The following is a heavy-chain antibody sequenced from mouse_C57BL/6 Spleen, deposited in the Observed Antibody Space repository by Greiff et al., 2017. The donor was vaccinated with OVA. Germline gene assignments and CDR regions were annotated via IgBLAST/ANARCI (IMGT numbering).Heavy chain of an antibody. Sequence: VQLKESGPGLVKPSQSLSLTCSVTGYSITSGYYWNWIRQFPGNKLEWMGYISYDGSNNYNPSLKNRISITRDTSKNQFFLKLNSVTTEDTATYYCAREKNGYYGYAMDYWGQGTSVTVSS. CDR3: AREKNGYYGYAMDY. CDR2: ISYDGSN. D-gene: IGHD2-3*01. J-gene: IGHJ4*01. CDR1: GYSITSGYY. V-gene: IGHV3-6*01.